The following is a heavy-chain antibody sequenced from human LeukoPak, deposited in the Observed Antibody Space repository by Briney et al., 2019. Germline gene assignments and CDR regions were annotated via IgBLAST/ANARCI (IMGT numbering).Heavy chain of an antibody. CDR3: ASGLVKATVYYFDY. Sequence: GGSLRLSCAASGFTVSSNYMSWVRQAPGKGLEWVSVIYSGGSTYYADSVKGRFTISRDNSKNTLYLQMNSLRAEDTAVYYCASGLVKATVYYFDYWGQGTLVTVSS. V-gene: IGHV3-66*01. J-gene: IGHJ4*02. D-gene: IGHD5-18*01. CDR2: IYSGGST. CDR1: GFTVSSNY.